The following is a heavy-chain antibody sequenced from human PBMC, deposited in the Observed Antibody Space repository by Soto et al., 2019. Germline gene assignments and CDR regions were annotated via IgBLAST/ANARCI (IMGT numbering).Heavy chain of an antibody. J-gene: IGHJ4*02. CDR3: ARIFTSQGY. CDR2: IYYSGST. CDR1: DDCITRSRSY. V-gene: IGHV4-39*01. D-gene: IGHD3-3*01. Sequence: SETRSLARTVWDDCITRSRSYWGWIRQPPGKGLEWIGSIYYSGSTYYNPSLKSRVTISVDTSKNQFSLKLSSVTAADTSVYYCARIFTSQGYWGQGTLVTVSA.